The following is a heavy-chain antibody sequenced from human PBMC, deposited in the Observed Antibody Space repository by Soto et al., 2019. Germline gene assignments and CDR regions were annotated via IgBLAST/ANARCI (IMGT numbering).Heavy chain of an antibody. J-gene: IGHJ6*02. CDR3: AKAWGRDGSTYYYGMDV. V-gene: IGHV3-43*01. CDR2: ISWHSGST. CDR1: GFKFDDYT. Sequence: EVQLVESGGAVVQPGGSLRLSCAASGFKFDDYTMHWVRQAPGKGLEWVSLISWHSGSTYYADSVKGRFTVSRDNRKNSLYMQMNSLTPEDTALYYCAKAWGRDGSTYYYGMDVWGQGTTVTVSS. D-gene: IGHD3-16*01.